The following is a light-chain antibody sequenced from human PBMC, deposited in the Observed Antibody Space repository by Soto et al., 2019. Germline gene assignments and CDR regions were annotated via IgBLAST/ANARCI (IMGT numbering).Light chain of an antibody. V-gene: IGLV2-23*01. Sequence: QSVLTQPASVSGSPGQSITISCTGTSSDIGSYNLVTWYQHHPGNAPKLMIYEGSKPPSGVSNRFSGSKSGNTASRTISGLQAEDGADYYCCSYAGTTLFGGGTKLTVL. CDR3: CSYAGTTL. CDR2: EGS. CDR1: SSDIGSYNL. J-gene: IGLJ3*02.